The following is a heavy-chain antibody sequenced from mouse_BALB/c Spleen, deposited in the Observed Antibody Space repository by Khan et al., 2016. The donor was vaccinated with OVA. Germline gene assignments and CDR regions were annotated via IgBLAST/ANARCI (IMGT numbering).Heavy chain of an antibody. CDR1: GYTFTTYY. D-gene: IGHD2-4*01. CDR3: ARDDSFVWASMDS. Sequence: QVQLQQSGPELVKPGASVRISCKASGYTFTTYYLHWVKQRPGQGLEWIGWIDPGNVNTKYNERSKGKETLTEDKTCSTAYMQLSSLTSEHHGVFFFARDDSFVWASMDSFGQAPSVTVSS. J-gene: IGHJ4*01. V-gene: IGHV1S56*01. CDR2: IDPGNVNT.